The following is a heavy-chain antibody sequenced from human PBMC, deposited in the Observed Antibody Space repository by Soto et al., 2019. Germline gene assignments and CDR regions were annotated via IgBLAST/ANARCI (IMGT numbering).Heavy chain of an antibody. CDR2: IYYSGST. CDR1: GGSISSYY. V-gene: IGHV4-59*01. D-gene: IGHD3-3*01. CDR3: ARDRGLVWSGRHYYMDV. J-gene: IGHJ6*03. Sequence: QVQLQESGPGLVKPSETLSLTCTVSGGSISSYYWSWIRQPPGKGLEWIGYIYYSGSTNYNPSLKSRVTISVDTSKNQFSLKLSSVTAADTAVYYCARDRGLVWSGRHYYMDVWGKGTTVTVSS.